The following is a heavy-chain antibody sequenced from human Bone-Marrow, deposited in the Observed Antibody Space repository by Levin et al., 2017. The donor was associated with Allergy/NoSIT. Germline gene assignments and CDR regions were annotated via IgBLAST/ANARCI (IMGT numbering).Heavy chain of an antibody. Sequence: SQTLSLTCAVYGGSFSGYYWSWIRQPPGKGLEWIGEINHSGSTNYNPSLKSRVTISVDTSKNQFSLKLSSVTAADTAVYYCARGSRSNDFWSGYHLAEYFQHWGQGTLVTVSS. V-gene: IGHV4-34*01. J-gene: IGHJ1*01. CDR3: ARGSRSNDFWSGYHLAEYFQH. CDR1: GGSFSGYY. D-gene: IGHD3-3*01. CDR2: INHSGST.